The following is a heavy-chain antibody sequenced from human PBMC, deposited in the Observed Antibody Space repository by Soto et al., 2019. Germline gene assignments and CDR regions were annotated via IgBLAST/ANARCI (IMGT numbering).Heavy chain of an antibody. V-gene: IGHV4-31*03. CDR1: GGSISSGGYY. CDR2: IYYSGST. Sequence: QVQLQESGPGLVKPSQTLSLTCTVSGGSISSGGYYWSWIRQHPGKGLEWIGYIYYSGSTYYNPSLKRRVTISVDTSKNQFSLKLSSVTAADTAVYYCARWWFGELPHFDYWGQGTLVTVSS. CDR3: ARWWFGELPHFDY. J-gene: IGHJ4*02. D-gene: IGHD3-10*01.